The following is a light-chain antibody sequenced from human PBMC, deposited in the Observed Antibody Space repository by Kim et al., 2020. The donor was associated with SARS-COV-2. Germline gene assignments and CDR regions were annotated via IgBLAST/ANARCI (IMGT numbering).Light chain of an antibody. Sequence: ASVGDRVTITCRASHSISSYLYLCQQKPETAPKLLIYAASSLQSGVPSRFSGGGSGTEFTLTISSLQPENFSTYYCQQSYSTPFTFGQGTRLEIK. CDR3: QQSYSTPFT. CDR1: HSISSY. V-gene: IGKV1-39*01. J-gene: IGKJ5*01. CDR2: AAS.